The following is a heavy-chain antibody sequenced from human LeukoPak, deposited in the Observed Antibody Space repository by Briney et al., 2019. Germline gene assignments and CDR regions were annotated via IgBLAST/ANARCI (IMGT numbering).Heavy chain of an antibody. CDR2: IYYSGST. V-gene: IGHV4-59*08. CDR1: GGSISSYY. D-gene: IGHD5-24*01. Sequence: SETLSLTCAVSGGSISSYYWSWIRQPPGKGLEWIGYIYYSGSTNYNPSLKSRVTISVDMSKNQFSLKLTSVTAADTAVYYCARRRVDGYTDYWGQGTLVTVSS. J-gene: IGHJ4*02. CDR3: ARRRVDGYTDY.